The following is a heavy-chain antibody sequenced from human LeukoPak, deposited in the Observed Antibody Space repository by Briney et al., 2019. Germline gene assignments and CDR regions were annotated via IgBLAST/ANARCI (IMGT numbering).Heavy chain of an antibody. CDR3: AIEGTAMTSGGY. V-gene: IGHV4-34*01. J-gene: IGHJ4*02. Sequence: PSETLSLTCAVYGGSFSGYYWSWIRQPPGKGLEWIGEINHSGSTNYNPSLKSRVTISVDTSKNQFSLKLSSVTAADTAVYYCAIEGTAMTSGGYWGQGTLVTVSS. D-gene: IGHD5-18*01. CDR2: INHSGST. CDR1: GGSFSGYY.